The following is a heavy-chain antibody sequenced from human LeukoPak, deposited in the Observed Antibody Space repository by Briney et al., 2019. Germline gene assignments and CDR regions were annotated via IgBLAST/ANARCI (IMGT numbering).Heavy chain of an antibody. CDR2: IKQDGSEK. V-gene: IGHV3-7*01. CDR3: ARDRQIAY. J-gene: IGHJ4*02. CDR1: GFTFSNFW. Sequence: PGGSLRLCCAASGFTFSNFWMTWVRQAPGKGLEWVANIKQDGSEKHYVDSVKGRFTISRDNAKNSVYLQMNSLRADDTAVYYCARDRQIAYWGQGTLVSVSS.